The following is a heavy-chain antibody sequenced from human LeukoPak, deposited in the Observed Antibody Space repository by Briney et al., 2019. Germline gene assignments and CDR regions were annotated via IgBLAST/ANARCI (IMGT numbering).Heavy chain of an antibody. J-gene: IGHJ5*02. CDR3: ARHEYSGSYYGWPWFDP. CDR2: IYYSGST. D-gene: IGHD1-26*01. CDR1: GGSISSSGYY. Sequence: SETLSLTCTVSGGSISSSGYYWGWIRQPPGKGLEWIASIYYSGSTYYNPSLKSRVTISVDTSKNQLSLKLSSLTAADTAVYYCARHEYSGSYYGWPWFDPWGQGTLVTVSS. V-gene: IGHV4-39*01.